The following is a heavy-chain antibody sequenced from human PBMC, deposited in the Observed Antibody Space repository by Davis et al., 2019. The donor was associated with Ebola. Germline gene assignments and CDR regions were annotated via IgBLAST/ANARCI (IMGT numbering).Heavy chain of an antibody. V-gene: IGHV4-4*02. CDR1: GGSISSSNW. D-gene: IGHD6-19*01. CDR3: AIWSLAVAGTVY. Sequence: PSETLSLTCAVSGGSISSSNWWSWVRQPPGKGLEWIGEIYHSGSTNYNPSLKSRFTISVDKSKNQFSLKLSSVTAADTAVYYCAIWSLAVAGTVYWGQGTLVTVSS. J-gene: IGHJ4*02. CDR2: IYHSGST.